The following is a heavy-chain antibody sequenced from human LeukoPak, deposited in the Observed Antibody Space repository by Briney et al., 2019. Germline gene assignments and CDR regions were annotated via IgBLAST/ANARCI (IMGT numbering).Heavy chain of an antibody. J-gene: IGHJ4*02. V-gene: IGHV3-53*01. CDR3: ARRAGAYSHPYDY. Sequence: PGGSLRLSCTVSGFTVSSNSMSWVRQAPGKGLEGVSFIYSGSTHYSDSVKGRLTISRDNSKNTLYLQMNSLRAEDTAVYYCARRAGAYSHPYDYWGQGTLVTVSS. CDR1: GFTVSSNS. D-gene: IGHD4/OR15-4a*01. CDR2: IYSGST.